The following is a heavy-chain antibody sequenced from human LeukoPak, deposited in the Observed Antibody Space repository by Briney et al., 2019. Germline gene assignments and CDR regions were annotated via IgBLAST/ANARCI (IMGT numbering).Heavy chain of an antibody. CDR1: GFTFSSHW. Sequence: GGSLRLSCAASGFTFSSHWMHWVRQAPGKGLVWVSRINSDGSSTSYADSVKGRFTISRDNAKNTLYLQMNSLRVEDTAVYYCAREWSGFGELPDYWGQGTLVTVSS. D-gene: IGHD3-10*01. J-gene: IGHJ4*02. CDR3: AREWSGFGELPDY. V-gene: IGHV3-74*01. CDR2: INSDGSST.